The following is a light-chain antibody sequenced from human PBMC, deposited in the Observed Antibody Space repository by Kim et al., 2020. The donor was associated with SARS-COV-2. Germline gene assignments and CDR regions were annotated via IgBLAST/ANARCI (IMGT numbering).Light chain of an antibody. CDR1: SLRTYY. Sequence: SSELTQDPAVSVALGQTVRITCQGDSLRTYYASWYQQKPGQAPVLVTYGKNNRPSGIPDRFSGSSSGNTASLTITGAQAEDEADYYCNLRDSSGYRWVFGVGTKLTVL. CDR2: GKN. CDR3: NLRDSSGYRWV. J-gene: IGLJ3*02. V-gene: IGLV3-19*01.